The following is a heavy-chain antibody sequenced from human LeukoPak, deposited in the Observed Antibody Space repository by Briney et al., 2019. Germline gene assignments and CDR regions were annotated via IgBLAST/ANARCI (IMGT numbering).Heavy chain of an antibody. Sequence: TGGSLKLSCAASGFTFSGSVMHWVRQASGKGLEWVGRITSKPNNYATVYAAPVKGRFTISSDDSKNTAYLQMNSLKTEDTAVYYCAGGSGWYSPDYWGQGTLVTVSS. CDR2: ITSKPNNYAT. CDR3: AGGSGWYSPDY. V-gene: IGHV3-73*01. CDR1: GFTFSGSV. D-gene: IGHD6-19*01. J-gene: IGHJ4*02.